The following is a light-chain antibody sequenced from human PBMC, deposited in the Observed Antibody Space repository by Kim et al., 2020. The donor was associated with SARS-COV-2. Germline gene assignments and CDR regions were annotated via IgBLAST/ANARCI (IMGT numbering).Light chain of an antibody. Sequence: GERSTVTGKARKRISSYLKRKKQKQGKATKLLINDASSRQSGVPSRWSGSGGGREYTLTISRRQPEDFARYYGKQSYSTLMYTFGKGTKLEI. CDR3: KQSYSTLMYT. CDR2: DAS. J-gene: IGKJ2*01. CDR1: KRISSY. V-gene: IGKV1-39*01.